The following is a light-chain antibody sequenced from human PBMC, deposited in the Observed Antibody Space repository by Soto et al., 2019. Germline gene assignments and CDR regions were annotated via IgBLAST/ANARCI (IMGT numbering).Light chain of an antibody. CDR1: QSVTSSY. V-gene: IGKV3-20*01. Sequence: ELTESAGSLSWCPGPRSSLSCRASQSVTSSYSAWYQQKPGQAPRLLIYGASSRATGIPDRFSGSGSGTDFTLTISRLETEDFAVYYCQQYGTSQTFGQGTKVDNK. CDR2: GAS. J-gene: IGKJ1*01. CDR3: QQYGTSQT.